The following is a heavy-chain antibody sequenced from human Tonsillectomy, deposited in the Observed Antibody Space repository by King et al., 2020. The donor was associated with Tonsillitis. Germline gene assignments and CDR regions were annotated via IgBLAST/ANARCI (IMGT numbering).Heavy chain of an antibody. D-gene: IGHD2-15*01. CDR1: GGSINSYY. CDR2: MYYSGST. V-gene: IGHV4-59*01. J-gene: IGHJ3*02. Sequence: VQLQESGPGLVKPSETLSLTCTVSGGSINSYYWSWIRQPPGKGLEWIGYMYYSGSTNYNPSLKSRVTISVDTSKNQFSLKLTSVTAADTAVYYCARLGGYCSGGSCYTIAAFDIWGQGTMVTVSS. CDR3: ARLGGYCSGGSCYTIAAFDI.